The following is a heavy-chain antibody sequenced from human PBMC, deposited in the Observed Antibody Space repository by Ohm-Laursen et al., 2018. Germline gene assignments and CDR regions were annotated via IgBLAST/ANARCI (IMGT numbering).Heavy chain of an antibody. CDR2: INHSGST. CDR3: ARGGRRYYYYYGMDV. Sequence: LSCAASGFTFSNAWMSWIRQPPGKGLEWIGEINHSGSTNYNPSLKSRVTISVDTSKNQFSLKLSSVTAADTAVYYCARGGRRYYYYYGMDVWGQGTTVTVSS. V-gene: IGHV4-34*01. CDR1: GFTFSNAW. J-gene: IGHJ6*02.